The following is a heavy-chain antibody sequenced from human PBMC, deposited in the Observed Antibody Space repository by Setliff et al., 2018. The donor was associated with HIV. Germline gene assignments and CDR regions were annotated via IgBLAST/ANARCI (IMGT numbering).Heavy chain of an antibody. CDR2: IYHSGST. CDR3: AREGYYGSRGWFAP. Sequence: SETLSLTCAVSGYSISSGYYWGWIRQPPGKGLEWIGSIYHSGSTYYSPSLKSRVTISVDTSKNQFSLKLNSVTAADTAVYYCAREGYYGSRGWFAPWGQGTLVTVSS. J-gene: IGHJ5*02. CDR1: GYSISSGYY. V-gene: IGHV4-38-2*02. D-gene: IGHD3-10*01.